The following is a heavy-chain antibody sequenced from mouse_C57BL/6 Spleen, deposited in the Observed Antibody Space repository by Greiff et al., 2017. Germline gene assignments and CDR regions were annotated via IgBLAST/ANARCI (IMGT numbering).Heavy chain of an antibody. CDR1: GYTFTSYW. J-gene: IGHJ2*01. D-gene: IGHD1-1*01. CDR2: IDPSDSYT. V-gene: IGHV1-50*01. Sequence: VQLQQPGAELVKPGASVKLSCKASGYTFTSYWMQWVKQRPGQGLEWIGEIDPSDSYTNYNQKFKGKATLTVETSSSTAYMQLSSLTSEDSAVYYCARGGFTTVDFDYWGQGTTLTVSS. CDR3: ARGGFTTVDFDY.